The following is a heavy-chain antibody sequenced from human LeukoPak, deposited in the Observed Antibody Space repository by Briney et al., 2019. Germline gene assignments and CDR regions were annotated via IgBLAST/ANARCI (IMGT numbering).Heavy chain of an antibody. V-gene: IGHV3-30*18. Sequence: GGSLRLSCAASGFTFSSSGMHWVRQAPGKGLEWVTLISYDGSDKYYADSVKGRFTISRDNSYNTLYLQMNSLRAEDTAVYYCAKVKGYDYVWGSYDYWGQGTLVTVSS. D-gene: IGHD3-16*01. J-gene: IGHJ4*02. CDR1: GFTFSSSG. CDR3: AKVKGYDYVWGSYDY. CDR2: ISYDGSDK.